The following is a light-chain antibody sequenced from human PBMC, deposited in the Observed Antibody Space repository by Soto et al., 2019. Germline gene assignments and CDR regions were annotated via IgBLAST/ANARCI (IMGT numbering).Light chain of an antibody. CDR3: CSFASIFPYV. Sequence: SVRTEPGRESVYLWEATTTSKTRTSSDVGAYNYVSWYQQQPGKAPKLMISEVSNRPSGVSNRFSGSKSGNTASLIISGLQAEDEADYYCCSFASIFPYVFGTGIKVTVL. CDR1: SSDVGAYNY. V-gene: IGLV2-14*01. J-gene: IGLJ1*01. CDR2: EVS.